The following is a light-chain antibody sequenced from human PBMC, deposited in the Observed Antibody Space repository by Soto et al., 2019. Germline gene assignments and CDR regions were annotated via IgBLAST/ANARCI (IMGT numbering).Light chain of an antibody. CDR2: LGS. CDR1: QSLLHSNGYNY. J-gene: IGKJ3*01. CDR3: MQALHTPLFT. V-gene: IGKV2-28*01. Sequence: DIVMTQSPLSLPVTPGEPASISCRSSQSLLHSNGYNYLHWYLQKPGQSPQLMIYLGSNRASGVPDRFSGSGSGTDFRLKISRVEAEDVGVYYCMQALHTPLFTFGPGTKVDIK.